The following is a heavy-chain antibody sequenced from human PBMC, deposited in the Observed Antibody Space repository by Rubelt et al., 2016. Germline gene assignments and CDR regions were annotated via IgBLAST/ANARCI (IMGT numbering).Heavy chain of an antibody. CDR2: ISGSGGST. J-gene: IGHJ4*02. V-gene: IGHV3-23*01. CDR3: ARGWPIVGTTALDY. D-gene: IGHD1-26*01. CDR1: GFTFSSNA. Sequence: GSGGGLVQPGGSLRLSCTASGFTFSSNAMYWVSQAPGKGLEWVSRISGSGGSTYYADSVKGRLNISRDKSKNTLYLQMNSLRAEETAVYYRARGWPIVGTTALDYWGQGTLVTVSS.